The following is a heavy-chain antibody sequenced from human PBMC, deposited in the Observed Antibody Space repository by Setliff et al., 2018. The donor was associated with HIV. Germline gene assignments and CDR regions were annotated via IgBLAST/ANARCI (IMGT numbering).Heavy chain of an antibody. Sequence: PGGSLRLSCAASGFTFRNHYMSWVRQAPGKGLEWVANIKQDGSEKNYVDSVKGRFTISRDNTRSSLFLHMDSLTAEDTAVYYCAREALSRDGYSYFDYWGQGTLVTVSS. CDR1: GFTFRNHY. CDR3: AREALSRDGYSYFDY. CDR2: IKQDGSEK. V-gene: IGHV3-7*01. D-gene: IGHD5-12*01. J-gene: IGHJ4*02.